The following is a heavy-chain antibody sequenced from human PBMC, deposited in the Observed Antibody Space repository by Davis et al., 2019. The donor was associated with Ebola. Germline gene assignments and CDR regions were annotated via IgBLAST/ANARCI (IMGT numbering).Heavy chain of an antibody. Sequence: SETLSLTCTVSGGSISSGGYYWSWIRQPPGKGLEWNGYIYYSGSTNYNPSLKSRVTISVDTSKNQFSLKLSSVTAADTAVYYCARGNMRWEVGGIGYWGQGTLVTVSS. J-gene: IGHJ4*02. D-gene: IGHD1-26*01. CDR1: GGSISSGGYY. V-gene: IGHV4-61*08. CDR2: IYYSGST. CDR3: ARGNMRWEVGGIGY.